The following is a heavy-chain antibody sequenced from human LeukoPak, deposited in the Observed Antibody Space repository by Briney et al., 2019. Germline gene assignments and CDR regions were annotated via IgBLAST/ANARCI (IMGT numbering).Heavy chain of an antibody. CDR2: INGGNGYT. D-gene: IGHD4-17*01. Sequence: GASVKVSCKASGYTFSNYGISWVRQAPGQGLEWMGWINGGNGYTKYSQNFQDRVTITRDTSASTVYMELSSLRSEDTAVYYCARARVTNIGDHWGQGTLVTVSS. CDR3: ARARVTNIGDH. J-gene: IGHJ4*02. V-gene: IGHV1-3*01. CDR1: GYTFSNYG.